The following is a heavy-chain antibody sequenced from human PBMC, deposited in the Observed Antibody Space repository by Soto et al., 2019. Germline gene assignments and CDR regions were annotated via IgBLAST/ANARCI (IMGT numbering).Heavy chain of an antibody. CDR3: ARDTETLGPRANDALDI. CDR1: GYTFSTYT. V-gene: IGHV1-3*01. J-gene: IGHJ3*02. CDR2: INAGSGNT. D-gene: IGHD3-3*02. Sequence: ASVKVSCNAAGYTFSTYTMNWVRQAPGQSLEWMGWINAGSGNTKYSQNFQGRVSITRDTSASTVYMELAGLKSEDTAVYYCARDTETLGPRANDALDIWGQGTMVTVSS.